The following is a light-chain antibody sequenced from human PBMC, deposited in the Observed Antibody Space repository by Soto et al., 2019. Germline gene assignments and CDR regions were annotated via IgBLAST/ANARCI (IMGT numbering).Light chain of an antibody. CDR3: QQYGSSQPIT. J-gene: IGKJ5*01. CDR1: QSLSSNH. V-gene: IGKV3-20*01. Sequence: EIVLTQSPGTLSLSPGERATLSCRASQSLSSNHLGWYFAWYQQNPGQTPRLLINGTSSSTTGIPDRLSGSGSATDFSLTISRLQADDFAVYYCQQYGSSQPITFGQGTQLEIK. CDR2: GTS.